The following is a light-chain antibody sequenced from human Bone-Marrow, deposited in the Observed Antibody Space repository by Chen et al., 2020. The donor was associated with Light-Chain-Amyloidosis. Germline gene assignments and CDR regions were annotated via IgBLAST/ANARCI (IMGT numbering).Light chain of an antibody. CDR3: SSYTITNTLV. J-gene: IGLJ1*01. V-gene: IGLV2-14*01. CDR1: SSDVGGDNH. CDR2: EVT. Sequence: QSALTQPASVSGSPGQSITISCTGTSSDVGGDNHVSWYQQHPDKAPKLMIYEVTNRPSWFPDRFSGSKSDNTASLTSSGLQTEDEVDYFCSSYTITNTLVFGSGTRVTVL.